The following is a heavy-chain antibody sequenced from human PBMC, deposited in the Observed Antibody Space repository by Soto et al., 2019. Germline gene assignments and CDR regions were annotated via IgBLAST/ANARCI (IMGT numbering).Heavy chain of an antibody. Sequence: PGESLKISCKGSGYSFTSYWIGWVRQMPGKGLEWMGIIYPGDSDTRYSPSFQGQVTISADKSISTAYLQWSSLKASDTAMYYCARHYDILTGYYTPYYYYGMDVWGQGTTVTVSS. CDR2: IYPGDSDT. V-gene: IGHV5-51*01. CDR1: GYSFTSYW. J-gene: IGHJ6*02. D-gene: IGHD3-9*01. CDR3: ARHYDILTGYYTPYYYYGMDV.